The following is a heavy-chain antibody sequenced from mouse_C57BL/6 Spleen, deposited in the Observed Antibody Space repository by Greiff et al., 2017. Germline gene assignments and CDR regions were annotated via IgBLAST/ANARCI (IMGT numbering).Heavy chain of an antibody. CDR1: GYAFTNYL. Sequence: VKLQESGAELVRPGTSVKVSCKASGYAFTNYLIEWVKQRRGQGLEWIGVLIPGSGGTNYNEKFKGKATLTADKASSTAYRQLSSLTSDDSAVYVYARRSSGYDYWGQGTTLTVSS. V-gene: IGHV1-54*01. CDR3: ARRSSGYDY. CDR2: LIPGSGGT. J-gene: IGHJ2*01. D-gene: IGHD3-2*02.